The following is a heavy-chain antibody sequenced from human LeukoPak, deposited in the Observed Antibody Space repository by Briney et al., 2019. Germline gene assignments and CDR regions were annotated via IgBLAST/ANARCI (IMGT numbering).Heavy chain of an antibody. CDR2: INQDGSDK. V-gene: IGHV3-7*01. Sequence: GGSLRLSCAASGFTFSSYSMNWVRQAPGKGLECVANINQDGSDKYYVDSVKGRFTISRDNTKNSLYLQMNSLRAEDTAVYYCVGGDYWGQGTLVTVSS. CDR3: VGGDY. J-gene: IGHJ4*02. CDR1: GFTFSSYS.